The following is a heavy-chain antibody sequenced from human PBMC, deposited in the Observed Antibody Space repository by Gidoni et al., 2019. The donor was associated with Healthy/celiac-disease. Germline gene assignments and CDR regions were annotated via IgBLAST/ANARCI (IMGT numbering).Heavy chain of an antibody. CDR1: GFTFRSYA. J-gene: IGHJ4*02. D-gene: IGHD3-22*01. Sequence: EVQLLESGGGLVQPGGSLRLYCAASGFTFRSYARRWVRQAPGKGLAWVSAISGSGGSTYYADSVKGRFTISRDNSKNTLYLQMNSLRAEDTAVYYCAKTGLGDSSPKNVDYWGQGTLVTVSS. CDR3: AKTGLGDSSPKNVDY. V-gene: IGHV3-23*01. CDR2: ISGSGGST.